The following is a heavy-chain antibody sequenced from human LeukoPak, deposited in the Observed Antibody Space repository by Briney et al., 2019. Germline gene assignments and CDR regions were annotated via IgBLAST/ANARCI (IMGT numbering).Heavy chain of an antibody. CDR1: GGSISSSSYY. D-gene: IGHD5-24*01. Sequence: PSETLSLTCTVSGGSISSSSYYWGWIRQPPGKGLEWIGSIYYSGSTYYNPSLKSRVTISVDTSKNQFSLKLSSVTAADTAVYYCARHLRHHGPWFDLWGQGTLVTVSS. CDR3: ARHLRHHGPWFDL. CDR2: IYYSGST. V-gene: IGHV4-39*01. J-gene: IGHJ5*02.